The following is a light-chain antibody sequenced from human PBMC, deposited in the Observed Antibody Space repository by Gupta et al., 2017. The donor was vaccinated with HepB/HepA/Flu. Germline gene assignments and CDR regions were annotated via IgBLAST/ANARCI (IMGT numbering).Light chain of an antibody. CDR1: QCIRSD. V-gene: IGKV1-17*01. CDR3: LQRNSYPWT. J-gene: IGKJ1*01. Sequence: DIQMTQSPSSLSASVGDRDTITCRASQCIRSDLGWYQQKPGKAPKRLIYAASSLQSGVPSRFSGSGSGTEFTLTISSLQPEDFATYYCLQRNSYPWTFGQGTKVEIK. CDR2: AAS.